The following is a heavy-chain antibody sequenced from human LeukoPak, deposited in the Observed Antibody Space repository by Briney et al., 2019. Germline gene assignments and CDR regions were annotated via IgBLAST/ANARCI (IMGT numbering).Heavy chain of an antibody. J-gene: IGHJ4*02. CDR1: GFTFSSYS. V-gene: IGHV3-21*01. CDR2: ISSSSSYI. D-gene: IGHD2-15*01. CDR3: ARVGYVVAATWDY. Sequence: GGSLRLSCAASGFTFSSYSMTRVRQAPGKGLEWASSISSSSSYIYYADSVKGRFTISRDNAKNSLYLQMNSLRAEDTAVYYCARVGYVVAATWDYWGQGTLVTVSS.